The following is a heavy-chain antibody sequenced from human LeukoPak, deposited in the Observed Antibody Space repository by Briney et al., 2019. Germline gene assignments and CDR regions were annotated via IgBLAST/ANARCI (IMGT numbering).Heavy chain of an antibody. CDR2: IYYSGST. CDR3: VRHSSSWYGDAFDI. J-gene: IGHJ3*02. V-gene: IGHV4-59*08. Sequence: PSETLSLTCTVSGGSISSYYWSWIRQPPGKGLEWIGYIYYSGSTNYNPSLKSRVTISVDTSKNQFSLKLSSVTAADTAVYYCVRHSSSWYGDAFDIWGQGTMVTVSS. CDR1: GGSISSYY. D-gene: IGHD6-13*01.